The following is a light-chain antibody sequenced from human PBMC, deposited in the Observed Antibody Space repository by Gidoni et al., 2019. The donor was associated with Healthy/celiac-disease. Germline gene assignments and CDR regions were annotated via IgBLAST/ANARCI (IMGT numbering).Light chain of an antibody. V-gene: IGKV1-8*01. CDR1: QGISSY. Sequence: AIQMTQSPSSLSASTGDRVTITCRASQGISSYLAWHQQKPGKAPKLLIYAASTLQSGVPSRFSGSGSGTDFTLTISCLQSEDFATYYCQQYYSYPRTFGQGTKVEIK. CDR3: QQYYSYPRT. J-gene: IGKJ1*01. CDR2: AAS.